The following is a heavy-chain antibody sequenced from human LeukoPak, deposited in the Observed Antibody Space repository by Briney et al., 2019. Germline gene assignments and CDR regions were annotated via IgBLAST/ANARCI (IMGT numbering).Heavy chain of an antibody. CDR1: GYTFTSYG. CDR2: INPNSGGT. D-gene: IGHD3-22*01. CDR3: ARYYYDSSGYQYFDY. V-gene: IGHV1-2*02. J-gene: IGHJ4*02. Sequence: ASVKVSCKASGYTFTSYGISWVRQAPGQGLEWMGWINPNSGGTNYAQKFQGRVTMTRDMSTSTVYMELSSLRSEDTAVYYCARYYYDSSGYQYFDYWGQGTLVTVSS.